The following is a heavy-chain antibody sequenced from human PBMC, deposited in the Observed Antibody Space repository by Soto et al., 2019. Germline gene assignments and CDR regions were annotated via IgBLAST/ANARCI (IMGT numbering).Heavy chain of an antibody. CDR1: GGSISSYY. Sequence: PSETLSLTCTVSGGSISSYYWSWIRQPPGKGLEWIGYIYYSGSTNYNPSLKSRVTISVDTSKNQSSLKLSSVTAADTAVYYCASGEYSGYDWDFDYWGQGTLVTVSS. V-gene: IGHV4-59*01. CDR2: IYYSGST. J-gene: IGHJ4*02. D-gene: IGHD5-12*01. CDR3: ASGEYSGYDWDFDY.